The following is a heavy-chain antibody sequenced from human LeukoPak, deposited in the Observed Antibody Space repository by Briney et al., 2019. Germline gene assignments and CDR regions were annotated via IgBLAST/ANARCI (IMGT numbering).Heavy chain of an antibody. Sequence: GGSLRLSCAASGFTFSSYWMHWVRQAPGKGLVWVSRIKSDGSSIRYADSVKGRFTISRDNAKNTLWLQMNSLRAEDTAVYYCATDLDYGGYSHFDFWGQGTLVTVSS. CDR3: ATDLDYGGYSHFDF. D-gene: IGHD4-23*01. CDR1: GFTFSSYW. CDR2: IKSDGSSI. J-gene: IGHJ4*02. V-gene: IGHV3-74*01.